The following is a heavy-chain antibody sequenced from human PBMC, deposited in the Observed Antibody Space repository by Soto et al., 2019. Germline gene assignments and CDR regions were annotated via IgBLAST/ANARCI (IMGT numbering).Heavy chain of an antibody. CDR3: ARERADGGKIY. V-gene: IGHV4-30-4*01. CDR1: GGSISSGDYY. D-gene: IGHD2-15*01. CDR2: IYYSGST. Sequence: QVQLQESGPGLVKPSQTLSLTCTVSGGSISSGDYYWSRIRQPPGKGLEWIGFIYYSGSTYYNPSLKSRVTISVDTSKNQFSLKVRFVTAADTAVYYCARERADGGKIYWGQGTLVTVSS. J-gene: IGHJ4*02.